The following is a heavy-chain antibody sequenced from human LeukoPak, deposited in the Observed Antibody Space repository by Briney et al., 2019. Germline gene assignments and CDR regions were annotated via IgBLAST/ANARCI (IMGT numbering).Heavy chain of an antibody. V-gene: IGHV3-66*01. Sequence: GGSLRLSCAASGFAVSSNYMSWVRQAPGKGLEWVSVIYSGGSTYYADSVKGRFTISRDNSKNTLYLQMNSLRAEDTAVYYCARDHGYCSSTSCFGGFDYWGQGTLVTVSS. CDR3: ARDHGYCSSTSCFGGFDY. D-gene: IGHD2-2*03. CDR2: IYSGGST. CDR1: GFAVSSNY. J-gene: IGHJ4*02.